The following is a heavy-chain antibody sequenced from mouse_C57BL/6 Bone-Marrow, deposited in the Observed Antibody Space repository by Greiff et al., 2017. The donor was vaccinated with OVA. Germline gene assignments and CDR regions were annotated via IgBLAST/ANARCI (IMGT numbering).Heavy chain of an antibody. CDR2: IDPEDGDT. CDR1: GFNIKDYY. V-gene: IGHV14-1*01. CDR3: TTNYYGSLWYFDV. D-gene: IGHD1-1*01. Sequence: EVHLVESGAELVRPGASVKLSCTASGFNIKDYYMHWVKQRPEQGLEWIGRIDPEDGDTEYAPKFQGKATMTADTSSNTAYLQLSSLTSEDTAVYYCTTNYYGSLWYFDVWGTGTTVTVSS. J-gene: IGHJ1*03.